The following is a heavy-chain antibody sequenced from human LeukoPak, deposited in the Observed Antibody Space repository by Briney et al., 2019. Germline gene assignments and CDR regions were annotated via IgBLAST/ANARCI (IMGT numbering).Heavy chain of an antibody. CDR2: IYYSGTT. D-gene: IGHD7-27*01. CDR3: ARGANWGSPDY. CDR1: GLSISSDY. J-gene: IGHJ4*02. V-gene: IGHV4-59*01. Sequence: PSETLSLTCSVSGLSISSDYWSWIRQPPGKGLEWIGYIYYSGTTSYNPSLKSRVTISLDTSKDQFSLKLSSVTAADTAVYYCARGANWGSPDYWGQGTLVADSS.